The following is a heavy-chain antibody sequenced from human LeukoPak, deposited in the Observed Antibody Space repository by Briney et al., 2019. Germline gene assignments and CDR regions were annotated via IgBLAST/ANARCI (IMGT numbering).Heavy chain of an antibody. D-gene: IGHD3/OR15-3a*01. V-gene: IGHV4-39*01. Sequence: SETLSLTCTVSGVSISSSNSYWGWIRQPQGKGLEWIGSINYTGNTYYNASIKSRVTISIDTSKNQISLRLTSVTATDTAMYYCARQTGSGLFTLPGGQGALVTVSS. CDR3: ARQTGSGLFTLP. CDR1: GVSISSSNSY. CDR2: INYTGNT. J-gene: IGHJ4*02.